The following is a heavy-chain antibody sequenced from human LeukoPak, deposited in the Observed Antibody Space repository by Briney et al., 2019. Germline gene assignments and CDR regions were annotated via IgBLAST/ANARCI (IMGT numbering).Heavy chain of an antibody. D-gene: IGHD5-24*01. J-gene: IGHJ4*02. Sequence: SETLSLTCTVSGGSISSSSYYWGWIRQPPGKGLEWIGSIYYSGSTYYNPSLKSRVTISVDTSKNQFFLKLSSVTAADPAVYYCASQSRDGYSYFDYWGQGTLVTVSS. CDR3: ASQSRDGYSYFDY. CDR1: GGSISSSSYY. CDR2: IYYSGST. V-gene: IGHV4-39*01.